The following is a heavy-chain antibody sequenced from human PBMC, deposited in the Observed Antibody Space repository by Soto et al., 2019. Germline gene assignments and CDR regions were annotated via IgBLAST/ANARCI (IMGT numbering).Heavy chain of an antibody. V-gene: IGHV4-59*01. J-gene: IGHJ4*02. D-gene: IGHD3-22*01. CDR3: ASSDYYDSSGYYS. CDR2: IYYSGST. Sequence: SETLSLTCTVSGGSISSYYWSWIRQPPGKGLEWIGYIYYSGSTNYNPSLKSRVTISVDTSKNQFSLKLSSVTAADTAVYYCASSDYYDSSGYYSWGQGTLVTVSS. CDR1: GGSISSYY.